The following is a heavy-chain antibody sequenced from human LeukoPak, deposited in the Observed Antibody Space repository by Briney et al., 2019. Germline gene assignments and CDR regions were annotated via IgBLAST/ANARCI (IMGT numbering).Heavy chain of an antibody. CDR2: MNPNSGNT. CDR3: ARGAPGSYCSGGSCPYFDY. Sequence: ASVKVSCKASAYTFTSYDINWVRQATGQGLEWMGWMNPNSGNTGYAQKFQGRVTMTRNTSISTAYLEPSSLRSEDTAVYYCARGAPGSYCSGGSCPYFDYWGQGTLISVSS. D-gene: IGHD2-15*01. V-gene: IGHV1-8*01. CDR1: AYTFTSYD. J-gene: IGHJ4*02.